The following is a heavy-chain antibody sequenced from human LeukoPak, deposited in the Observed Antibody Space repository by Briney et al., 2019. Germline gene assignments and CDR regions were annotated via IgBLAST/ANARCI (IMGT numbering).Heavy chain of an antibody. CDR3: ARDGSSSDYYYYGMDV. CDR2: IYYSGST. V-gene: IGHV4-39*07. Sequence: SETLSLTCTVSGGSISSSTYYWGWTRQPPGKGLEWIGSIYYSGSTNYNPSLKSRVTISVDTSKNQFSLKLSSVTAADTAVYYCARDGSSSDYYYYGMDVWGQGTTVTVSS. CDR1: GGSISSSTYY. D-gene: IGHD6-6*01. J-gene: IGHJ6*02.